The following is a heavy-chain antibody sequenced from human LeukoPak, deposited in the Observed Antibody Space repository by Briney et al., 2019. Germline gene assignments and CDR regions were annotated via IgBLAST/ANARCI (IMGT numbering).Heavy chain of an antibody. D-gene: IGHD3-22*01. CDR3: ARGPHYYDSSGYCDY. V-gene: IGHV3-74*01. CDR2: INSDGINT. CDR1: GFTFSNYW. J-gene: IGHJ4*02. Sequence: GGSLRLSCAASGFTFSNYWMHWVRQAPGKGLVWVSRINSDGINTSYADSVKGRFTISRDNAKNSLYLQMNSLRAEDTAVYYCARGPHYYDSSGYCDYWGQGTLVTVSS.